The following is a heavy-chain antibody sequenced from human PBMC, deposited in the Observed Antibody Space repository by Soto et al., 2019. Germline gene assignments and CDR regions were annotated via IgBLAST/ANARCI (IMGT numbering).Heavy chain of an antibody. CDR1: GGSINNYY. V-gene: IGHV4-59*08. Sequence: QVQLQESGPGLVKPSETLSLTCTVSGGSINNYYWSWIRQPPGKGLEWIGYIYYSGSTNYNPSLKSRVTISLDTSRNEFSLKLSSVTAADTAVYYCARQRWFDYWGQGTLVTVSS. CDR2: IYYSGST. CDR3: ARQRWFDY. J-gene: IGHJ4*02.